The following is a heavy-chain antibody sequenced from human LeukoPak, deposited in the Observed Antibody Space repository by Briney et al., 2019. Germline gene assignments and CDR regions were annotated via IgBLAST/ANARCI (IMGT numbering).Heavy chain of an antibody. D-gene: IGHD6-13*01. CDR2: INHSGST. V-gene: IGHV4-34*01. CDR3: ARVGIAAAGTDDAFDI. J-gene: IGHJ3*02. Sequence: PSETLSLTCAVSGGSFSGYYWSWIRQPPGKGLEWIGEINHSGSTNYNPSLKSRVTISVDTSKNQFSLKLSSVTAADTAVYYCARVGIAAAGTDDAFDIWGQGTMVTVSS. CDR1: GGSFSGYY.